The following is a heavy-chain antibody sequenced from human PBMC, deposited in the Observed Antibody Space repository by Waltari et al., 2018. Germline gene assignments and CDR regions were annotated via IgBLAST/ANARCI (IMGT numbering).Heavy chain of an antibody. Sequence: EEQLLESGGALVQTGGSLTLSCAGSGFDLRGYPMNWVRPAPAKGLEWVSASSSNSGRRGYAEYVEGRCNVSRDNSRNTLYLRMRNLRAEDTALYYCARPMFSSSPCFNLWGQGTQVTVSS. V-gene: IGHV3-23*01. CDR3: ARPMFSSSPCFNL. CDR1: GFDLRGYP. D-gene: IGHD2-2*01. CDR2: SSSNSGRR. J-gene: IGHJ5*02.